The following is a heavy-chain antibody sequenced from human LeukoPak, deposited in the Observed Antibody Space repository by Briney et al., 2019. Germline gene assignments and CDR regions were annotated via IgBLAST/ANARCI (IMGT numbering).Heavy chain of an antibody. CDR3: ARVSGYDFYYYYYYMGV. CDR2: MNPNSGNT. CDR1: GYTFTSYD. Sequence: ASVKVSCKASGYTFTSYDINWVRQATGQGLEWMGWMNPNSGNTGYAQKFRGRVTMTRNTSISTAYMELSSLRSEDTAVYYCARVSGYDFYYYYYYMGVWGKGTTVTISS. D-gene: IGHD5-12*01. V-gene: IGHV1-8*01. J-gene: IGHJ6*03.